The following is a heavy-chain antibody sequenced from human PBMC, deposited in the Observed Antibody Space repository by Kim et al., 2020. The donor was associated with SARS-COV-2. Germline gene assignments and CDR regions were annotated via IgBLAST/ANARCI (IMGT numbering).Heavy chain of an antibody. CDR1: GGSFIGGSFY. CDR3: ARHDPDYGANFVDY. Sequence: SETLSLMCSVSGGSFIGGSFYWGWIRQPPGEGLEWIGNIYNSGNTYYKTSLESRVAISIDTSKNQFSLRLSSVTATDTAVYYCARHDPDYGANFVDYWG. CDR2: IYNSGNT. J-gene: IGHJ4*01. D-gene: IGHD4-17*01. V-gene: IGHV4-39*01.